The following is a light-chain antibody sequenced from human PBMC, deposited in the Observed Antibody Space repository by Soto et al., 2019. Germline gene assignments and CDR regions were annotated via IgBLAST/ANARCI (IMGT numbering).Light chain of an antibody. Sequence: DIQMTQSPSTLSASVGDRVTITCRVSQSISRWLAWYQQKPGKAPKLLIYDASNLQSGVPSRFSGSGSGTEFTLTIGSLQPDDCAIYHCQQYSTHSNLGQGSKLEIK. J-gene: IGKJ2*01. CDR3: QQYSTHSN. CDR1: QSISRW. V-gene: IGKV1-5*01. CDR2: DAS.